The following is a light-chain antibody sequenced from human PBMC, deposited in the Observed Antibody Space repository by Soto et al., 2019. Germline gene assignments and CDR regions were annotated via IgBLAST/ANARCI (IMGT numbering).Light chain of an antibody. CDR1: SSSIGSNS. CDR3: ATWDDSLTGYL. Sequence: QSVLTQPPSASGTPGQRVTISCSGSSSSIGSNSVYWYQHLPGTAPQLLIYDNSQRPSGVPDRFSGSKSGTSASLAISGLRSEDEADYYCATWDDSLTGYLFGTAKKVTV. CDR2: DNS. J-gene: IGLJ1*01. V-gene: IGLV1-47*02.